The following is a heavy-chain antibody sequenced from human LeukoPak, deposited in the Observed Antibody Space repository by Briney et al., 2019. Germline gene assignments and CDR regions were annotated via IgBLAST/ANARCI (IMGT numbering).Heavy chain of an antibody. D-gene: IGHD3-16*02. CDR3: ARDRISFIVIPRGFDY. Sequence: GRSLRLSCAASGFTFSSYGMHWVRQAPGKGLEWVAVIWYDGSNKYYADSVKGRFTISRDNSKNTLYLQMNSLRAEDTAVYYCARDRISFIVIPRGFDYWGQGTLVTVSS. CDR2: IWYDGSNK. CDR1: GFTFSSYG. V-gene: IGHV3-33*01. J-gene: IGHJ4*02.